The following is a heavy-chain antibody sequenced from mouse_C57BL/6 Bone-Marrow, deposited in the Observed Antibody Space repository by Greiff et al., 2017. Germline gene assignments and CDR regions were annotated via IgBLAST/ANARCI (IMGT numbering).Heavy chain of an antibody. CDR3: AIYDGYYYYAMDY. CDR1: GYTFTSYT. CDR2: INPSSGYT. Sequence: VMLVESGAELARPGASVKMSCKASGYTFTSYTMHWVKQRPGQGLEWIGYINPSSGYTKYNQKFKDKATLTADKSSSTAYMQLSSLTSEDSAVYYCAIYDGYYYYAMDYWGQGTSVTVSS. D-gene: IGHD2-3*01. J-gene: IGHJ4*01. V-gene: IGHV1-4*01.